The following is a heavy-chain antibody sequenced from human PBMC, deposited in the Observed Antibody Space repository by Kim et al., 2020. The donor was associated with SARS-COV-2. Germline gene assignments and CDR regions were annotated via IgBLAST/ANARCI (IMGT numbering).Heavy chain of an antibody. J-gene: IGHJ6*02. Sequence: GGSLRLSCAASGFTFGGHDMHWVRQVPGKGLEWVAAIGTSGVTFYAASVKGRFIISRENGENSLFLQMDSLRVGDTATYYCTRGMHLWLVVDVWGRGTMVTVSS. CDR3: TRGMHLWLVVDV. CDR1: GFTFGGHD. CDR2: IGTSGVT. V-gene: IGHV3-13*04. D-gene: IGHD2-15*01.